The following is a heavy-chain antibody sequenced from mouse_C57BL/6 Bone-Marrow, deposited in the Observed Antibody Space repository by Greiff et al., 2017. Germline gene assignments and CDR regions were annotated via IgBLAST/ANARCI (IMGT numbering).Heavy chain of an antibody. CDR1: GYTFTDYY. Sequence: VQLQQSGPELVKPGASVKISCKASGYTFTDYYMNWVKQSHGKSLEWIGDINPNNGGTSYNQKFKGKATLTVDKSSSTAYMELRSLTSEDSAVYYCARWVNWDWFAYWGQGTLVTVSA. J-gene: IGHJ3*01. CDR3: ARWVNWDWFAY. CDR2: INPNNGGT. V-gene: IGHV1-26*01. D-gene: IGHD4-1*01.